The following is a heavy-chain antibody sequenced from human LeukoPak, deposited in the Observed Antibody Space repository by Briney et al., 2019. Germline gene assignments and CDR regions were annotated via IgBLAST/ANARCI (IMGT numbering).Heavy chain of an antibody. CDR1: GDSISSYY. D-gene: IGHD1-26*01. J-gene: IGHJ4*02. V-gene: IGHV4-59*08. CDR2: IHYTGST. CDR3: ARRNTGSLSFDY. Sequence: ATLSLTCTVSGDSISSYYWSWIRQSPEKGLEWIGYIHYTGSTYYNPSLRSRVTISLDTSKNQFSLKLSSVTAADTAVYYCARRNTGSLSFDYWGQGTLVTVSS.